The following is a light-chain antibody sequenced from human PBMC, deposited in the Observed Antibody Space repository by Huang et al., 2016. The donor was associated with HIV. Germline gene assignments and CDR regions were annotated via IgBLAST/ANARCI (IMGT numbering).Light chain of an antibody. CDR1: RDITNY. V-gene: IGKV1-33*01. J-gene: IGKJ3*01. CDR3: QQYDNLPPEFT. Sequence: DIQMTQSPSSLSASVGDRVTITCQASRDITNYLNWYQQKPGKAPKLLIYDASNLETGVPSRFSGSGSGTDFTFTISSLQPEDIATYYCQQYDNLPPEFTFGPGTKVDIK. CDR2: DAS.